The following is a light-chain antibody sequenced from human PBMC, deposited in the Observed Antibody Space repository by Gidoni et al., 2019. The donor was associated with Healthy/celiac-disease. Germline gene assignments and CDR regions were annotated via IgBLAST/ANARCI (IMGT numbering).Light chain of an antibody. V-gene: IGLV1-40*01. CDR1: SSTIGAGYD. CDR2: GNT. Sequence: QSVLTQPPSVSGAPGQRVPISCTGRSSTIGAGYDVPWYQQLPGTAPKLLIYGNTNRPSGVPDRFSGSNSGTSASLAITGLQAEDEADYYCQSYDNSLSGSVVFGGGTKLTVL. CDR3: QSYDNSLSGSVV. J-gene: IGLJ3*02.